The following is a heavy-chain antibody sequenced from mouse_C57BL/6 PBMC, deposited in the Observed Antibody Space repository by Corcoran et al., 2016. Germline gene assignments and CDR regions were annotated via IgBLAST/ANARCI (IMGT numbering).Heavy chain of an antibody. V-gene: IGHV1-18*01. CDR3: ARMPAMMVTTDYAMDY. J-gene: IGHJ4*01. D-gene: IGHD2-3*01. CDR2: INPNNGGT. CDR1: GYTFTDYN. Sequence: EVQLQQSGPELVKPGASVKIPCKASGYTFTDYNMDWVKQSHGKSLEWIGDINPNNGGTIYNQKFKGKATLTVDKSSSTAYMELRSLTSEVTSVYYCARMPAMMVTTDYAMDYWGQGTSVTVSS.